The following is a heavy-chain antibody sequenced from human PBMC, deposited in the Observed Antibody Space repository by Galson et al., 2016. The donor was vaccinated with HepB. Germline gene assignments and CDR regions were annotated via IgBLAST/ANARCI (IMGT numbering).Heavy chain of an antibody. CDR3: ARVTPDPRGITIFGWFDP. CDR1: GYTFTSYG. Sequence: SVKVSCKASGYTFTSYGISWVRQAPGQGLEWMGWISVHNGNTKYSQKFQGRVTMTTDTSTRTVDMELRRLRSDDTAVYYCARVTPDPRGITIFGWFDPWGQGTLVTVSS. V-gene: IGHV1-18*01. CDR2: ISVHNGNT. J-gene: IGHJ5*02. D-gene: IGHD3-9*01.